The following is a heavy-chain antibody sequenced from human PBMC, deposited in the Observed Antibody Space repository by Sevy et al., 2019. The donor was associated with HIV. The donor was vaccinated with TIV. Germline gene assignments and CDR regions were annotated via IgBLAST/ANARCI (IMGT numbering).Heavy chain of an antibody. CDR3: ARGSPYYEGSGSSDGFDP. J-gene: IGHJ5*02. CDR1: GFTFSSYS. CDR2: ISSSSSYI. V-gene: IGHV3-21*01. Sequence: GGSLRLSCAASGFTFSSYSMNWVRQAPGKGLEWVSSISSSSSYIYYADSVKGRFTISRDNAKNSLYLQMNSLRAEDTAVYYCARGSPYYEGSGSSDGFDPWGQGTLVTVSS. D-gene: IGHD3-10*01.